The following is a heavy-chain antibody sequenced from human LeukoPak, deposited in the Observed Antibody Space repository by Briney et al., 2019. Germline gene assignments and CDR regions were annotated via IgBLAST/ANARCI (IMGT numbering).Heavy chain of an antibody. J-gene: IGHJ5*02. Sequence: SQTLSLTCTVSGGSISSGDYYWSWIRQPPGKGLEWIGYINYSGSTYYNPSLKSRVTISVDTSKNQFSLKLSSVTAADTAVYYCARERGEAAAGTWFDPWGQGTLVTVS. CDR1: GGSISSGDYY. CDR3: ARERGEAAAGTWFDP. CDR2: INYSGST. V-gene: IGHV4-30-4*01. D-gene: IGHD6-13*01.